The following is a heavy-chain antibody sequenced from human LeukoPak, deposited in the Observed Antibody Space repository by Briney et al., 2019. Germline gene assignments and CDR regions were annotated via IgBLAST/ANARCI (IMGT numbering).Heavy chain of an antibody. J-gene: IGHJ4*02. D-gene: IGHD7-27*01. Sequence: SQTLSLTCTVSGGSVSSSSYYWSWIRQPAGKGLEWIGRIYTSGSTNYNPSLRSRVTISVDTSKNQFSLKLSSVTAADTAVYYCAKRGNWGFFDYWGQGTLVTVSS. CDR2: IYTSGST. CDR3: AKRGNWGFFDY. V-gene: IGHV4-61*02. CDR1: GGSVSSSSYY.